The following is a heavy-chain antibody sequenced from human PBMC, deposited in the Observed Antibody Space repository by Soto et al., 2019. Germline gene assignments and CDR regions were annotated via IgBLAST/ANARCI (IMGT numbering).Heavy chain of an antibody. CDR2: ISYDGSNK. J-gene: IGHJ4*02. D-gene: IGHD3-22*01. Sequence: GGSLRLSCAASGFTFSSYAMHWVRQAPGKGLEWVAVISYDGSNKYYADSVKGRFTISRDNSKNTLYLQMNSLRAEDTAVYYCARDGRGYDSSGYYGFLGFLGYWGQGTLVTVSS. CDR3: ARDGRGYDSSGYYGFLGFLGY. CDR1: GFTFSSYA. V-gene: IGHV3-30-3*01.